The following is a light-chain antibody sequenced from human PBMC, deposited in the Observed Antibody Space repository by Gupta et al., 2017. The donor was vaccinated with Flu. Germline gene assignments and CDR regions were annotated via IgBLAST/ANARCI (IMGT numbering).Light chain of an antibody. CDR3: ETWASKIRL. J-gene: IGLJ3*02. CDR2: VEGNGAY. V-gene: IGLV4-60*03. Sequence: RVEGNGAYNPDSGVPDRFSGSSSRAERSLTISTLQSEDEADYYCETWASKIRLFGGGTKLTVL.